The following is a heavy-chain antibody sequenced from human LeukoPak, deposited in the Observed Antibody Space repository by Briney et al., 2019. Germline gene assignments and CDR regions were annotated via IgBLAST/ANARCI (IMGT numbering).Heavy chain of an antibody. CDR3: AKDRGYNYGYRDAFHI. V-gene: IGHV3-23*01. CDR1: GFIFSSYG. Sequence: GXLRLSCAASGFIFSSYGMSWVRQAPAKGLEWVSAISGGGGSKYYADAVKGGFTISRDNSKNTLDLQMNSLRAEDTAVYYCAKDRGYNYGYRDAFHIWGQGTMVTVSA. D-gene: IGHD5-18*01. CDR2: ISGGGGSK. J-gene: IGHJ3*02.